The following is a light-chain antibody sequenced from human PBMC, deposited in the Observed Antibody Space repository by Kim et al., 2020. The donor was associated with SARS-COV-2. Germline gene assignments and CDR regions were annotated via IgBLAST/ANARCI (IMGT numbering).Light chain of an antibody. Sequence: DIQMTQSPSSLSASVGDRVTITCRASQGINDYLAWYQQKPGKVPKLLIYAASTLQSGVPSRFSGSRSGTDFSLTISSLQPEDAATYYCQQYYSAPWTFGQGTKVEIK. CDR2: AAS. CDR3: QQYYSAPWT. CDR1: QGINDY. J-gene: IGKJ1*01. V-gene: IGKV1-27*01.